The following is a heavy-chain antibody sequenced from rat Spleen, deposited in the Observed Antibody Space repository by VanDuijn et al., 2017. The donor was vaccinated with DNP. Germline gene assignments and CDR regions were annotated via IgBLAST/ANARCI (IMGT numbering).Heavy chain of an antibody. D-gene: IGHD1-12*02. V-gene: IGHV5-29*01. J-gene: IGHJ2*01. CDR1: GFTFSNYG. CDR2: IIYDGSKT. CDR3: ARHVGGSYYYPDY. Sequence: EVQLVESGGGLVQPGRSLKLSCAASGFTFSNYGMAWIRQAPGKGLEWVATIIYDGSKTYYRDSVKGRFTISRDNAKSTLYLQMDSLRSEDTATYYCARHVGGSYYYPDYWGQGVMVTVSS.